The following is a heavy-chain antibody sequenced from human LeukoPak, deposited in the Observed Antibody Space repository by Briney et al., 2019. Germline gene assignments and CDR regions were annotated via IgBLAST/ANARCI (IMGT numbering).Heavy chain of an antibody. D-gene: IGHD6-25*01. CDR1: GYTFSDYY. Sequence: ASVKVSCKASGYTFSDYYIQWIRQAPGQGLEWMGWINPNTGATNYARKFQGRVAVTRDRSVSTVYMDLSRLGSDDSAIYYCARRMAAVGTSWDRDYAFHYYYMDIWGKGTTVTVSS. CDR3: ARRMAAVGTSWDRDYAFHYYYMDI. J-gene: IGHJ6*03. V-gene: IGHV1-2*02. CDR2: INPNTGAT.